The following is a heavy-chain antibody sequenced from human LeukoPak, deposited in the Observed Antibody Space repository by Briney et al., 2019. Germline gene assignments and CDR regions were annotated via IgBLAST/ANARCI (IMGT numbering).Heavy chain of an antibody. CDR2: INPNSGGT. J-gene: IGHJ4*02. V-gene: IGHV1-2*06. CDR3: ARDRGGGVIIDY. CDR1: GYTFTGYY. Sequence: ASVKVSCKATGYTFTGYYMHWVRQAPGQGLEWMGRINPNSGGTNYAQKFQGRVTMTRDTSINTAYMELSRLRSDDTAVYYCARDRGGGVIIDYWGQGTLVTVSS. D-gene: IGHD3-22*01.